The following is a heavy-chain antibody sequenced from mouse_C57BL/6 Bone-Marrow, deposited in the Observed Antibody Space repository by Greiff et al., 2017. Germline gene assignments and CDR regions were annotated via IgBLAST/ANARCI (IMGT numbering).Heavy chain of an antibody. CDR1: GYTFTSYG. D-gene: IGHD2-1*01. J-gene: IGHJ1*03. V-gene: IGHV1-81*01. CDR2: IYPRSGNT. CDR3: ARFYYAPSYWYFDV. Sequence: QVQLKQSGAELARPGASVKLSCKASGYTFTSYGISWVKQRTGQGLEWIGEIYPRSGNTYYNEKFKGKATLTADKSSSTAYMELRSLTSEDSAVYFCARFYYAPSYWYFDVWGTGTTVTVSS.